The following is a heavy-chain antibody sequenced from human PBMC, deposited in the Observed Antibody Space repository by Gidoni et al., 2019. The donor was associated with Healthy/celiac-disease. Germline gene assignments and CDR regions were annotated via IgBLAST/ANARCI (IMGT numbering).Heavy chain of an antibody. CDR2: IYYSGST. Sequence: QVQLQESGPGLVKPSETLSLTCTVSGGSISSYYWSWIRQPPGKGLEWIGYIYYSGSTNYNPSLKSRVTISVDTSKNQFSLKLSSVTAADTAVYYCARDFAYDSSGYYWNWFWFDPWGQGTLVTVSS. CDR1: GGSISSYY. D-gene: IGHD3-22*01. J-gene: IGHJ5*02. V-gene: IGHV4-59*01. CDR3: ARDFAYDSSGYYWNWFWFDP.